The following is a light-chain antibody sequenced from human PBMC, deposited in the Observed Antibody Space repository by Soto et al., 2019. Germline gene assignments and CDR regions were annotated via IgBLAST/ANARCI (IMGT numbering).Light chain of an antibody. CDR2: EVV. Sequence: QSALTQPPSASGSPGQSVTISCTGTKNDIGVYDFVSWYQHHPGKAPRLIIYEVVQRPSGVPARFSGSKSGNTASLTVFGFQAADEADYFCKSYAGSNTYVFGSGTKVTVL. CDR1: KNDIGVYDF. J-gene: IGLJ1*01. CDR3: KSYAGSNTYV. V-gene: IGLV2-8*01.